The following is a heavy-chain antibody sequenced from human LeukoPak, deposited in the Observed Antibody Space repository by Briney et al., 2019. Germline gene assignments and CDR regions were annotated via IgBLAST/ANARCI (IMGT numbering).Heavy chain of an antibody. V-gene: IGHV4-59*01. CDR1: GGSIRNYY. CDR3: ARDRYYYDSSGTRWFDP. J-gene: IGHJ5*02. D-gene: IGHD3-22*01. CDR2: IYYSGST. Sequence: SETLSLTCTVSGGSIRNYYWSWIRQPPGKGLEWIGYIYYSGSTNYNPSLKSRVTISVDTSKNQFSLKLSSVTAADTAVYYCARDRYYYDSSGTRWFDPWGQGTLVTVSS.